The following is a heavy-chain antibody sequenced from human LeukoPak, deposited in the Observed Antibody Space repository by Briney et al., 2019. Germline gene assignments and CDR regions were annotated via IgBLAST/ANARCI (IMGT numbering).Heavy chain of an antibody. CDR2: IYPGESDT. J-gene: IGHJ6*02. CDR1: GYGFTSYW. D-gene: IGHD6-13*01. Sequence: GESLKISCKGSGYGFTSYWIGWVRPMPGKGVGWRGIIYPGESDTRYSTSFQGRVTISAEKSIKTAYLQWSSLKASDTAMYYCARQALVAAAGNYYYYGMDVWGQGTTVIVSS. CDR3: ARQALVAAAGNYYYYGMDV. V-gene: IGHV5-51*01.